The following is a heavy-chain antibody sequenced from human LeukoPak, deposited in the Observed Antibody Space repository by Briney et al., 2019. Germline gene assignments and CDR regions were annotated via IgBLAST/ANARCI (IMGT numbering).Heavy chain of an antibody. CDR3: ARVRGNYFPDY. Sequence: SETLSLTCTVPGGSISGYYWSWIRQPPGKGLEWIGYIYYSGSTNYNPSLKSRITILVDTSKNQFSLRLSSVTAADTAVYYCARVRGNYFPDYWGQGTLVTVSS. V-gene: IGHV4-59*01. J-gene: IGHJ4*02. CDR2: IYYSGST. CDR1: GGSISGYY. D-gene: IGHD4-11*01.